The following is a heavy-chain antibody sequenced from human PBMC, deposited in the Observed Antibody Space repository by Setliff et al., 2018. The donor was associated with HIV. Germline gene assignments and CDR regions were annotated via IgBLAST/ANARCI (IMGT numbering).Heavy chain of an antibody. CDR3: AREPPNFARYYYDSSGYGDV. CDR1: GESINSGTSY. D-gene: IGHD3-22*01. Sequence: SETLSLTCSVSGESINSGTSYWNWIRQYPGKSLEWIGYYYRGSTHYNPPLKSRVTISLDTSKNQFSLRLSSVTAADTAVYYCAREPPNFARYYYDSSGYGDVWGKGTTVTVSS. CDR2: YYRGST. J-gene: IGHJ6*04. V-gene: IGHV4-39*07.